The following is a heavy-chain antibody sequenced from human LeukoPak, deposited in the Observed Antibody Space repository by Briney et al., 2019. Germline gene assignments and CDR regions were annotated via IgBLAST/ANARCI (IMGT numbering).Heavy chain of an antibody. Sequence: SETLSLTCTVSGGSISSGGHYWSWIRQPAGKGLEYLGRISSTGSTNYNPSLRSRVTISADTSKNHFSLKLTSVTAADTAVYYCARRSFDWLFSFDYWGQGTLVTVSS. V-gene: IGHV4-61*02. CDR3: ARRSFDWLFSFDY. J-gene: IGHJ4*02. CDR1: GGSISSGGHY. CDR2: ISSTGST. D-gene: IGHD3-9*01.